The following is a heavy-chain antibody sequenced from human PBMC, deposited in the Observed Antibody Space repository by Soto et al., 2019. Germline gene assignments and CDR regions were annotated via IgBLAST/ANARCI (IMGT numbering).Heavy chain of an antibody. CDR3: ARLWFGDWWFDP. CDR2: IYYTGST. D-gene: IGHD3-10*01. J-gene: IGHJ5*02. V-gene: IGHV4-30-4*01. Sequence: QVQLQESGPGLVKPSQTLSLTCSVSGGSINSDEYYWSWIRQPPGEGLEWIGHIYYTGSTSYNPSLKGRLTISVDTSKNQFSLKLSSVTAADTAVYYCARLWFGDWWFDPWGQGTLVTVSS. CDR1: GGSINSDEYY.